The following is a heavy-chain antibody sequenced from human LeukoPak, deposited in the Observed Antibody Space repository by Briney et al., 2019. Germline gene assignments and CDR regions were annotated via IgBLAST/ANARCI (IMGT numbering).Heavy chain of an antibody. CDR3: ARDGHYYDSSEGFDP. Sequence: SEALSLTCTVSGGSISSDGYYWIWIRQHPGKGLEWFGYIYYSGSTYYNPSLKSRVTISVDTSKNQFSLKLSSVTAADTAVYYCARDGHYYDSSEGFDPWGQGTLVTVSS. CDR1: GGSISSDGYY. J-gene: IGHJ5*02. CDR2: IYYSGST. D-gene: IGHD3-22*01. V-gene: IGHV4-31*03.